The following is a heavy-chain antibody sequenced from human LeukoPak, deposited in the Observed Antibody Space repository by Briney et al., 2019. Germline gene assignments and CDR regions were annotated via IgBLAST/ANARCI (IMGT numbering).Heavy chain of an antibody. CDR1: GYSFTSYW. CDR3: ARHGLLMAKNYYYMDV. CDR2: IYPGDSDT. J-gene: IGHJ6*03. V-gene: IGHV5-51*01. D-gene: IGHD5-18*01. Sequence: GESLKISCKGSGYSFTSYWIGWVRQMPGKGLEWMGIIYPGDSDTRYSPSFQGQVTISADKSISTAYLQWSSLKASDTAMYYCARHGLLMAKNYYYMDVWGKGTTVTVPS.